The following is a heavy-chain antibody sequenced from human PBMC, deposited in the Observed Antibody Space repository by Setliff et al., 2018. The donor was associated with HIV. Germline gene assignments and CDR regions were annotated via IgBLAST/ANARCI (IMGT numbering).Heavy chain of an antibody. CDR2: INPNSGGT. J-gene: IGHJ3*02. D-gene: IGHD3-3*01. CDR3: ATITIVGVASDAFDI. CDR1: GYTFTGYY. Sequence: ASVKVSCKASGYTFTGYYIHWVRQAPGQGLEWMGWINPNSGGTNYARNFQGRVTMTRDTSSSTAYMDLRRLRSDDTAMYYCATITIVGVASDAFDIWGQGTMVTVSS. V-gene: IGHV1-2*02.